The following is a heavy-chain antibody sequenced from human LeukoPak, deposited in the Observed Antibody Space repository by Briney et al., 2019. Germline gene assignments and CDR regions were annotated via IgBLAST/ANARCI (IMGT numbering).Heavy chain of an antibody. Sequence: GASVKVSCKASGYTFTGYYIHWVRQAPGQGLEWMGGIIPIFGTANYAQKFQGRVTITADESTSTAYMELSSLRSEDTAVYYCARVVVTMIVGTGGFDYWGQGTLVTVSS. J-gene: IGHJ4*02. CDR3: ARVVVTMIVGTGGFDY. CDR2: IIPIFGTA. V-gene: IGHV1-69*13. CDR1: GYTFTGYY. D-gene: IGHD3-22*01.